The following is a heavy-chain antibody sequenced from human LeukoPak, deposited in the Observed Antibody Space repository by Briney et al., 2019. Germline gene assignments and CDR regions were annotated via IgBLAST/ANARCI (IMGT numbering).Heavy chain of an antibody. Sequence: PSGTLSLTCAVSGGSISSSNWWSWVRPPPGKGLEWIGEIYHSGSTNYNPSLKSRVTISVDKSKNQFSLKLSSVAAADTAVYYCARGGRHSYDTGFHWFDPWGQGALVIVSS. J-gene: IGHJ5*02. D-gene: IGHD5-18*01. CDR2: IYHSGST. CDR1: GGSISSSNW. CDR3: ARGGRHSYDTGFHWFDP. V-gene: IGHV4-4*02.